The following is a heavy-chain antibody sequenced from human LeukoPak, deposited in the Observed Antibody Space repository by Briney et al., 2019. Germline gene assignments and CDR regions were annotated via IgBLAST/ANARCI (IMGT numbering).Heavy chain of an antibody. CDR3: ARGENPLDAFDI. CDR2: ISAYSGNT. J-gene: IGHJ3*02. Sequence: ASVKVSCKASGYSFSDSGINWVRQAPGQGLEWMGWISAYSGNTYFAQKFQGRVTLTTDTSTSTGYMELRTLRSDDTAAYYCARGENPLDAFDIWGQGTMVTVSS. CDR1: GYSFSDSG. V-gene: IGHV1-18*01.